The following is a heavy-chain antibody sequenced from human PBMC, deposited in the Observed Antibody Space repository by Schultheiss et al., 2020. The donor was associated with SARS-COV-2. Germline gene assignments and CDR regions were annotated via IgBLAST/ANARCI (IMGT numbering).Heavy chain of an antibody. J-gene: IGHJ6*02. CDR1: GFTFSSYW. CDR2: INSDGSST. V-gene: IGHV3-74*01. CDR3: ARGSHDFWSGYFTPYYYYYGLGG. D-gene: IGHD3-3*01. Sequence: GESLKISCAASGFTFSSYWMHWVRQGPGKGLVWVSRINSDGSSTSYADSVKGRFTISRDNSKNTLYLQMNSLRAGDTAVYYCARGSHDFWSGYFTPYYYYYGLGGWGQGTTVTVSS.